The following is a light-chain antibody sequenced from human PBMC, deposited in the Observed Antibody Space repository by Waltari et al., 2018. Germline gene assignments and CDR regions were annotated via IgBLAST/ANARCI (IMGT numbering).Light chain of an antibody. J-gene: IGKJ2*01. Sequence: EIVLTQSPGTLSLSPGQRATLSCRASPGLSSDRFAWYQQKPGQAPRLLIYSTSTRITGVPDRFSASGSGTDFTLTISRLEPEDFAVYYCQQCDGSPYTFGQGTKLEIK. CDR1: PGLSSDR. CDR3: QQCDGSPYT. CDR2: STS. V-gene: IGKV3-20*01.